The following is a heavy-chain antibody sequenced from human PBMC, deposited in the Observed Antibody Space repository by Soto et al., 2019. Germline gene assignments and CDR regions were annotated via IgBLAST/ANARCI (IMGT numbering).Heavy chain of an antibody. D-gene: IGHD4-17*01. CDR1: AYNFINYW. J-gene: IGHJ6*03. CDR2: IFPGDSDT. Sequence: GESLKISCKGSAYNFINYWIAWVLQTPGKGLEWMGVIFPGDSDTRYSPSFQGQVTISVDKSISTAYLQWGSLKASDTAIYYCARAGTVTDYYYMDVWGRGATVTVSS. CDR3: ARAGTVTDYYYMDV. V-gene: IGHV5-51*01.